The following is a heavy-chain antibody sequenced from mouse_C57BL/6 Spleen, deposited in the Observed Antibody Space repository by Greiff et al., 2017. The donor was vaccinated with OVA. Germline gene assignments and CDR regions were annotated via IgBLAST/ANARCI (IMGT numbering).Heavy chain of an antibody. Sequence: VQLQQPGAELVKPGASVKVSCKASGYTFTSYWMHWVKQRPGQGLEWIGRINPSDSDTNYNQKFKGKATLTVDKSSSTAYMQLSSLTSEDSAVYYCAIERVYYPYAMDYWGQGTSVTVSS. V-gene: IGHV1-74*01. CDR2: INPSDSDT. D-gene: IGHD2-1*01. CDR1: GYTFTSYW. CDR3: AIERVYYPYAMDY. J-gene: IGHJ4*01.